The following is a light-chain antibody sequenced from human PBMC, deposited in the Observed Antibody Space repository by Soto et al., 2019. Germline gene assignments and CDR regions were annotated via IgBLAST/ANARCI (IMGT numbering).Light chain of an antibody. CDR1: QSVGSS. Sequence: EIVMTQSPATLSVSPGVRATLSCRASQSVGSSVAWYRQKPGQAPRLLIYSASTSATSIPDRLSGSGSGTEVTLTISSLQSEDFGVYNCQQYTNWPPITFGRGTRLEIK. V-gene: IGKV3-15*01. CDR2: SAS. J-gene: IGKJ5*01. CDR3: QQYTNWPPIT.